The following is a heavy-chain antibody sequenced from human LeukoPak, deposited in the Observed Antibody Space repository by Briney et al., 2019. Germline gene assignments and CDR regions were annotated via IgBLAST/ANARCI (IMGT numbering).Heavy chain of an antibody. Sequence: GRSLRLSCAASGFTFSSYAMHWVRQAPGKGLEWVAVISYDGSNKYYADSVKGRFTISRDNSKNTLYLQMNSLRAEDTAVYYCAKDSQQWLPTVLDYWGQGTLVTVSS. J-gene: IGHJ4*02. V-gene: IGHV3-30-3*01. D-gene: IGHD6-19*01. CDR3: AKDSQQWLPTVLDY. CDR2: ISYDGSNK. CDR1: GFTFSSYA.